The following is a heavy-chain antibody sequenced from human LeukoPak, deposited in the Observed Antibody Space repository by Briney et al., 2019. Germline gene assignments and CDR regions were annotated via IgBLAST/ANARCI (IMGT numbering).Heavy chain of an antibody. V-gene: IGHV4-34*01. CDR1: GASFSDYY. D-gene: IGHD6-19*01. CDR3: ATYSTGFDI. Sequence: TSETLSPTCAVYGASFSDYYWTWIRQPPGKGLEWIVEINHRGSTHYNPSLRSRVTISVDTSKKQFSLKLSSVTAADTAVYYCATYSTGFDIWGQGTVVTVSS. CDR2: INHRGST. J-gene: IGHJ3*02.